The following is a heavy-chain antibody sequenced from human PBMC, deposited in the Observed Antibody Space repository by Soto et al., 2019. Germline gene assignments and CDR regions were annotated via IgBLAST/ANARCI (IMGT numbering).Heavy chain of an antibody. V-gene: IGHV1-69*06. Sequence: SVKVSCKASGVTFSSYAISWVRQSPGQGLEWMGGIIPIFGTANYAQKFQGRVTITADKSTSTAYMELSSLRSEDTAVYYCARAWGTPNYYDSSGFDYWGQGTLVTVSS. CDR2: IIPIFGTA. CDR3: ARAWGTPNYYDSSGFDY. CDR1: GVTFSSYA. J-gene: IGHJ4*02. D-gene: IGHD3-22*01.